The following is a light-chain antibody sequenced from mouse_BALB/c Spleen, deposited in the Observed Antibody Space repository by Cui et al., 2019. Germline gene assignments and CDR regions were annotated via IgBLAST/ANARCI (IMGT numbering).Light chain of an antibody. CDR1: QEINSY. CDR3: LQYDEFPFT. Sequence: DIKMTQSPSSMYASLGERVTITCKASQEINSYLSWFQQKPGKSPKTLIYRANRLVDGVPSRFSGSGSGQDYSLTISSLEYEDMGIYYCLQYDEFPFTFGSGTKLEIK. V-gene: IGKV14-111*01. CDR2: RAN. J-gene: IGKJ4*01.